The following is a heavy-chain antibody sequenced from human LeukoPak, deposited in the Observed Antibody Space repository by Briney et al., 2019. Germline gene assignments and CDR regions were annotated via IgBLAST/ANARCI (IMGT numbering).Heavy chain of an antibody. CDR2: INSDGSST. V-gene: IGHV3-74*01. Sequence: AGGSPRLSCAASGFTFSSYWMHWVRQAPGKGLVWVSRINSDGSSTSYADPVKGRFTISRDNAKNTLYLQMNSLRAEDTAVYYCARAPRYCSNGVCYFYYGMDVWGQGTTVTVPS. CDR1: GFTFSSYW. J-gene: IGHJ6*02. D-gene: IGHD2-8*01. CDR3: ARAPRYCSNGVCYFYYGMDV.